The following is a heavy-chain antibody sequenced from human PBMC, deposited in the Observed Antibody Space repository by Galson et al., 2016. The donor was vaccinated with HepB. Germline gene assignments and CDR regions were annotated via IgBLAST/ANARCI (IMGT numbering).Heavy chain of an antibody. D-gene: IGHD3-9*01. CDR1: GFTFSSYA. CDR3: ARGHYDILTGYYGALDY. CDR2: ISTSGGST. J-gene: IGHJ4*02. V-gene: IGHV3-23*01. Sequence: SLRLSCAASGFTFSSYAMSWVRQAPGKGLEWVSTISTSGGSTYYADSVKGRFTISRDNPKNTLCLQLNSLRAEDTAVYYCARGHYDILTGYYGALDYWGQGTLVTVSS.